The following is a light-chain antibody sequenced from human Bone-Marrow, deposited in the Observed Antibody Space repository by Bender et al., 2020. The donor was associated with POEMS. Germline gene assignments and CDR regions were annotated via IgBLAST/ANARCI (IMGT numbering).Light chain of an antibody. V-gene: IGLV2-18*02. J-gene: IGLJ2*01. CDR3: NSYTTSDTMI. Sequence: QSVLTQPPSMSAAPGETVTISCSGSSSNIGRNDVSWYQQPPGTAPKLLIYAVSNRPSGVPDRFSGSKSGNTASLTISGLQAEDEADYYCNSYTTSDTMIFGGGTKLTVL. CDR2: AVS. CDR1: SSNIGRND.